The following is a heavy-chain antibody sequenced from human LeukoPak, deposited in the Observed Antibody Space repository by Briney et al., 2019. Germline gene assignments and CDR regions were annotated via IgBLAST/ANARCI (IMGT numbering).Heavy chain of an antibody. CDR3: ARGGPHDAFDI. V-gene: IGHV4-59*01. Sequence: SETLSLTCTVSSGSISSYYWSWIRQPPGKGLEWIGYIYYSGSANYNPSLKSRVTISVDTSKNQFSLKLSSVTAADTAVYYCARGGPHDAFDIWGQGTMVTVSS. J-gene: IGHJ3*02. CDR2: IYYSGSA. CDR1: SGSISSYY.